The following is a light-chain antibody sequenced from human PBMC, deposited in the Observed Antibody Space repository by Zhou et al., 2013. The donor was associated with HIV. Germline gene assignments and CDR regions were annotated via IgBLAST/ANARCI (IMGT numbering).Light chain of an antibody. Sequence: DIQMTQSPSSLSASVGDRVTITCRASQSISSWLAWYQQKPGKAPNVLIHKASTLESGVPSRFSGSGSGTEFTLTISSLQPEDVATYYCQKYNSYPYTFGQGTKLEIK. CDR1: QSISSW. V-gene: IGKV1-5*03. CDR3: QKYNSYPYT. CDR2: KAS. J-gene: IGKJ2*01.